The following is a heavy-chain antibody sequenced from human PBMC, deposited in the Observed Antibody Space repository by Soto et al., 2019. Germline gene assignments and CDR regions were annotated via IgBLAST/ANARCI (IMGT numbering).Heavy chain of an antibody. D-gene: IGHD2-8*01. Sequence: ESGGGVVQPGRSLRLSCAASGFTFSSYGMHWVRQAPGKGLEWVAVIWYDGSNKYYADSVKGRFTISRDNSKNTLYLQMNSLRAEDTAVYYCARERYCTNGVCSHYYYYYGMDVWGQGTTVTVSS. V-gene: IGHV3-33*01. J-gene: IGHJ6*02. CDR1: GFTFSSYG. CDR3: ARERYCTNGVCSHYYYYYGMDV. CDR2: IWYDGSNK.